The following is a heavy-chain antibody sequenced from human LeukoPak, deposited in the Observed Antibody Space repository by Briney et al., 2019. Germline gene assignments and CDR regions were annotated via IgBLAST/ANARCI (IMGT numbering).Heavy chain of an antibody. Sequence: ASVKVSCKASGYTFTGYYMHWVRQAPGQGLEWMGWINPNSGGTNYAQKFQGRVTMTRDTSISTAYMELSRLRSDDTAVYYCARDGPIRWGLLWFGELRGMDVWGQGTTVTVSS. CDR3: ARDGPIRWGLLWFGELRGMDV. V-gene: IGHV1-2*02. J-gene: IGHJ6*02. D-gene: IGHD3-10*01. CDR1: GYTFTGYY. CDR2: INPNSGGT.